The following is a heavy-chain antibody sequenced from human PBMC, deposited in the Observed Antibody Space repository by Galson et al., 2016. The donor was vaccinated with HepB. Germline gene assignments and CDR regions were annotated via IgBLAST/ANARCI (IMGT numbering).Heavy chain of an antibody. CDR2: ISSDGLTT. V-gene: IGHV3-74*03. Sequence: SLRLSCAASGFTFRTYWMHWVRQSPGMGLVWVSRISSDGLTTTYADSVKGRVTISRDNGRNTLYLQMNSLGAEDTGVYYCARYQTRRGPTTFDNWGQGTLVTLSS. CDR1: GFTFRTYW. CDR3: ARYQTRRGPTTFDN. J-gene: IGHJ4*02. D-gene: IGHD1-26*01.